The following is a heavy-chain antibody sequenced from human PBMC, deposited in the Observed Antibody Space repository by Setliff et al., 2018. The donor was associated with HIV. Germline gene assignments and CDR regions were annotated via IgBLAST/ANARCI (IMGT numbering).Heavy chain of an antibody. CDR3: ASGFYYDSSGYWPFDY. CDR1: GYSISSGYY. J-gene: IGHJ4*02. CDR2: IYHSGST. V-gene: IGHV4-38-2*01. Sequence: SETLSLTCAVSGYSISSGYYWGWIRQPPGKGLEWIGSIYHSGSTYYNPSLKSRVTISVDTSKNQFSLKLSSVTAADTAVYYCASGFYYDSSGYWPFDYWGQGTLVTVSS. D-gene: IGHD3-22*01.